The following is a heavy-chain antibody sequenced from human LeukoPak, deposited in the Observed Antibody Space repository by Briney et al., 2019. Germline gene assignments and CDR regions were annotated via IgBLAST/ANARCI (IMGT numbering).Heavy chain of an antibody. V-gene: IGHV4-34*01. Sequence: PSETLSLTCAVHGGSFSGYYWTWIRQPPGRGLEWIGEINHSGSTNYNPSLKSRVTISVDTSKNHFSLKLNSVTAADSAVHYCARGLIAVAGTLAYWGQGTLVTVSS. CDR3: ARGLIAVAGTLAY. CDR1: GGSFSGYY. D-gene: IGHD6-19*01. J-gene: IGHJ4*02. CDR2: INHSGST.